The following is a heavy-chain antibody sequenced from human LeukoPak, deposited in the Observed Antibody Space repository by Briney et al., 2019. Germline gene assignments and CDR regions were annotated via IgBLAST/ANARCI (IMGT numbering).Heavy chain of an antibody. CDR3: ARTKQWLSGSWFDP. J-gene: IGHJ5*02. Sequence: SETLSLTCTVSGGSISSYYWSWIRQPPGKGPEWIGYIYYSGSTNYNPSLKSRVTISVDTSKNQFSLKLSSVTAADTAVYYCARTKQWLSGSWFDPWGQGTLVTVSS. V-gene: IGHV4-59*01. D-gene: IGHD6-19*01. CDR2: IYYSGST. CDR1: GGSISSYY.